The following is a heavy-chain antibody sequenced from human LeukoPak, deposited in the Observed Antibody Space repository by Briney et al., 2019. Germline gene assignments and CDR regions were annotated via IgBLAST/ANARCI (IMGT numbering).Heavy chain of an antibody. CDR3: ARDLEYQPGGMDV. Sequence: SVKVSCKASGGTFSSYAISWVRQAPGQGLEWMGGIIPTFGTANYAQKFQGRVTITADESTSTAYMELSSLRSEDTAVYYCARDLEYQPGGMDVWGKGTTVTVSS. CDR1: GGTFSSYA. D-gene: IGHD2-2*01. CDR2: IIPTFGTA. J-gene: IGHJ6*04. V-gene: IGHV1-69*01.